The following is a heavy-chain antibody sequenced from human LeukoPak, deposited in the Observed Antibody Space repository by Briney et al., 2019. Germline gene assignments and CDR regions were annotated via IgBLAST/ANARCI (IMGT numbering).Heavy chain of an antibody. CDR1: GGSISSSSYY. CDR3: ARGSYYYDSSGYYFYRPYYYYYYMDV. J-gene: IGHJ6*03. V-gene: IGHV4-61*05. CDR2: IYYSGST. Sequence: SETLSLTCTVSGGSISSSSYYWGWIRQPPGKGLEWIGYIYYSGSTNYNPSLKSRVTISVDTSKNQFSLKLSSVTAADTAVYYCARGSYYYDSSGYYFYRPYYYYYYMDVWGKGTTVTISS. D-gene: IGHD3-22*01.